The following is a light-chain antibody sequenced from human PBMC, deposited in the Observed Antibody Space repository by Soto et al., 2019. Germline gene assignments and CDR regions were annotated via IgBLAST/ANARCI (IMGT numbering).Light chain of an antibody. Sequence: QSALTQPASVSGSPGQSITISCTGTSSDIGGYNYVTWYQQHPGKAPKLMIYDVTNRPSGVSNRFSGSKSGNTASLTISGLQAEDEADYYCSSYTGSNTVVIGGGTKLTVL. J-gene: IGLJ2*01. V-gene: IGLV2-14*01. CDR2: DVT. CDR1: SSDIGGYNY. CDR3: SSYTGSNTVV.